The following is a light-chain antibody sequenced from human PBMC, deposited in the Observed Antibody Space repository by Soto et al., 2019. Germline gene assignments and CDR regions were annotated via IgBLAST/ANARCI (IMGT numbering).Light chain of an antibody. CDR2: GAS. J-gene: IGKJ3*01. CDR3: QHYDTSPPGFS. Sequence: EILLTQSPGTLSLSPGERATLSCRASQSVTSTYLAWYQQRPGQAPKLLMYGASTRATGIPDRFSGSGSGTDFTLTISSLEPEDVAVYYCQHYDTSPPGFSFGPGTKVEIK. V-gene: IGKV3-20*01. CDR1: QSVTSTY.